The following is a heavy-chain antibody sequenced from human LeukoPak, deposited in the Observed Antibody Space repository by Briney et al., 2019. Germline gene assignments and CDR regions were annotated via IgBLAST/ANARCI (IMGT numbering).Heavy chain of an antibody. Sequence: GGSLRLSCAASGFTFSDYYMSWIRQAPGKGLEWVSYISSSGSTIYCADSVKGRFTISRDNAKNSLYLQMNSLRAEDTAVYYCATEGEMATIPDYWGQGTLVTVSS. CDR2: ISSSGSTI. J-gene: IGHJ4*02. CDR3: ATEGEMATIPDY. CDR1: GFTFSDYY. V-gene: IGHV3-11*04. D-gene: IGHD5-24*01.